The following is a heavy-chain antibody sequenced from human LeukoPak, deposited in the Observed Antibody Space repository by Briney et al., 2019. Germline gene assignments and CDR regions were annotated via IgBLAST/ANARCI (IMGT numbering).Heavy chain of an antibody. CDR3: ASMSGSYYSSTWDY. Sequence: SETLSHTCAVSGASISGSGYYLGWIRQPPGKGLEWIGNIYYTGSTYYNASLQSRVTISIDTSKNQFSLKLSSVTAADTAVYYCASMSGSYYSSTWDYWGQGTLVTVSS. CDR2: IYYTGST. D-gene: IGHD1-26*01. CDR1: GASISGSGYY. V-gene: IGHV4-39*01. J-gene: IGHJ4*02.